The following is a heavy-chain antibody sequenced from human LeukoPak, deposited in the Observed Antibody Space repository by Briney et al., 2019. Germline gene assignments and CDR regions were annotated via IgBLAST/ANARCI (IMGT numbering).Heavy chain of an antibody. CDR1: GFTFSSYE. D-gene: IGHD3-22*01. J-gene: IGHJ4*02. CDR3: ARGYDSGSYYVY. V-gene: IGHV3-48*03. CDR2: IKTDGSAM. Sequence: GGSLRLSCAASGFTFSSYEMNWVRQAPGKGLVWVSAIKTDGSAMQYADSVKGRFTISRDNAKNSLYLQMNSLRAEDTAVYYCARGYDSGSYYVYWGQGTLVTVS.